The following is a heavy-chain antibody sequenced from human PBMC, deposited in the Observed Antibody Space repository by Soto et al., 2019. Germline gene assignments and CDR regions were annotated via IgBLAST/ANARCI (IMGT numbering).Heavy chain of an antibody. Sequence: EVQLVESGGGPVKPGGSLRLSCAVSGFTLSSYSMNWVRQAPGKGLEWVSSRSSSDTYKYYADSVKGRFTISRDNARNSLYLQMNSLRAEDTAVYYCARDGSGSYYANLDFWGQGTLVTVSS. D-gene: IGHD3-10*01. J-gene: IGHJ4*02. CDR1: GFTLSSYS. CDR2: RSSSDTYK. V-gene: IGHV3-21*01. CDR3: ARDGSGSYYANLDF.